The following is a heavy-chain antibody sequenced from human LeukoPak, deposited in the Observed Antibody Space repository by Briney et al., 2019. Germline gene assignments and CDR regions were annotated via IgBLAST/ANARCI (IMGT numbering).Heavy chain of an antibody. Sequence: PGGSLRLSCAASGFTFSSYAMSWVRQAPGKGLEWVSAISGSGDNTYYADSVKGRFTISRDNSKNTLYLQMNSLRAEDTALYYCAKQRSEAPLAAANYWGQGTLVTVSS. V-gene: IGHV3-23*01. CDR2: ISGSGDNT. J-gene: IGHJ4*02. D-gene: IGHD2-8*01. CDR1: GFTFSSYA. CDR3: AKQRSEAPLAAANY.